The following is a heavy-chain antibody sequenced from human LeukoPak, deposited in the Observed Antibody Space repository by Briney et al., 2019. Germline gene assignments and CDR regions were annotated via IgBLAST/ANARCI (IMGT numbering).Heavy chain of an antibody. CDR1: GFTFSSYA. CDR3: AKGTTDYDASDPLDF. CDR2: ITGSGDSA. Sequence: PGGSLRLSCAAFGFTFSSYAMTWVRQAPGKGLEWVSAITGSGDSAYYSDSVKGRFTISRDQSKSTVYLQMTSLRAEDTAVFYCAKGTTDYDASDPLDFWGQGTLVTVSS. J-gene: IGHJ4*02. V-gene: IGHV3-23*01. D-gene: IGHD3-16*01.